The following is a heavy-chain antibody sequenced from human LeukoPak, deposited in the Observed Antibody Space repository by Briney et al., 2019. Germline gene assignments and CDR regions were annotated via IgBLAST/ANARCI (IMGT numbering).Heavy chain of an antibody. V-gene: IGHV4-59*08. D-gene: IGHD3-10*01. CDR3: ARHATSGSGTYPLDY. CDR1: AGSISSYY. Sequence: WATLSLTCTVSAGSISSYYWSWIWQRPGKGLERLGYIYYSGSTNYNPSLKSRVAISVDTSKNQFTPKLTSVTAADTAVYYCARHATSGSGTYPLDYWGQGTLVTVSS. J-gene: IGHJ4*02. CDR2: IYYSGST.